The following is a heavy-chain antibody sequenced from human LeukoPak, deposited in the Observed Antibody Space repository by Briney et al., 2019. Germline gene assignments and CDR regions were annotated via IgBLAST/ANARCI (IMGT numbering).Heavy chain of an antibody. Sequence: SETLSLTCTVSGGSISSSSYYWGWIRQPPGKGLEWIGSIYYSGSTYYNPSLKSRVTISVDTSKNQFSLKLSSLTAADTAVYYCARYPPSYGGNSEVDYWGQGTLVTVSS. V-gene: IGHV4-39*01. J-gene: IGHJ4*02. CDR2: IYYSGST. CDR1: GGSISSSSYY. CDR3: ARYPPSYGGNSEVDY. D-gene: IGHD4-23*01.